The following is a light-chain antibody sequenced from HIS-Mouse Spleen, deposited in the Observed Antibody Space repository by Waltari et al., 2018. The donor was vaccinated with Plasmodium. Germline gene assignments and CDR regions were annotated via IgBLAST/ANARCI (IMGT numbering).Light chain of an antibody. CDR2: QDS. CDR1: KLGYKY. J-gene: IGLJ2*01. Sequence: SYELTQPPSVSVSPGQTASITCSVDKLGYKYACWYQQKPGQSPVLVIYQDSKRPSGFPERFSGSNAGNTATLTISGTQAMDEADYYCQAWDSSTVVFGGGTKLTVL. V-gene: IGLV3-1*01. CDR3: QAWDSSTVV.